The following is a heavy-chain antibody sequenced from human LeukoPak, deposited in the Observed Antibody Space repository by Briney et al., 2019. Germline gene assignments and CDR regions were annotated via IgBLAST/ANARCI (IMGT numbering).Heavy chain of an antibody. V-gene: IGHV4-39*01. Sequence: SETLSLTCTVSGASLSFTSHSWGWVRQSPGKGLEWMATFHSSGSTFYNPSLQSRVSISADTSKSQFSLNLSSMTAADTAVYYCARLPTGFPNWFDTWGQGTLVTVSS. J-gene: IGHJ5*02. CDR2: FHSSGST. CDR3: ARLPTGFPNWFDT. D-gene: IGHD4-17*01. CDR1: GASLSFTSHS.